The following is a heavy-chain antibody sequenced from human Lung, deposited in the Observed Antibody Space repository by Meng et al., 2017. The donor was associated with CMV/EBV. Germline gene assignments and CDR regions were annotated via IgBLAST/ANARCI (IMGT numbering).Heavy chain of an antibody. CDR2: INSDGSST. CDR1: GFPFSSYW. J-gene: IGHJ4*02. CDR3: ARAADLYDYYDSSGYYGY. V-gene: IGHV3-74*01. Sequence: GESLKISCAASGFPFSSYWMHWVRQAPGKGLVWVSRINSDGSSTSYADSVKGRFTISRDNAKNTLYLQMNSLRAEDTAVYYCARAADLYDYYDSSGYYGYWXQGTLVTVSS. D-gene: IGHD3-22*01.